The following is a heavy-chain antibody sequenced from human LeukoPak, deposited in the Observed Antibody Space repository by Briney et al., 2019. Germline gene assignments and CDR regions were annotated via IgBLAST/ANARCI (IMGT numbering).Heavy chain of an antibody. CDR2: IYYSGST. D-gene: IGHD5-18*01. V-gene: IGHV4-31*02. CDR3: ARAQYTAMVTGWFDP. Sequence: YIYYSGSTYYNPSLKSRVTISVDTSKNQFSLKLSSVTAADTAVYYCARAQYTAMVTGWFDPWGQGTLVTDSS. J-gene: IGHJ5*02.